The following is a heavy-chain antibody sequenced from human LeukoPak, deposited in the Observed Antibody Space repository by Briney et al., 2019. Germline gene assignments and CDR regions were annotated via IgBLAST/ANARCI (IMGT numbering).Heavy chain of an antibody. Sequence: PGGSLRLSCAASGFTFSSYGMHWVRQAPGKGLEWVAVISYDGSNKYYADSVKGRFTISRDNSKNTLYLQMNRLRAEDTAIYYCAKGGITLVRGSFDYWGQGTLVTVSS. CDR2: ISYDGSNK. J-gene: IGHJ4*02. CDR3: AKGGITLVRGSFDY. V-gene: IGHV3-30*18. D-gene: IGHD3-10*01. CDR1: GFTFSSYG.